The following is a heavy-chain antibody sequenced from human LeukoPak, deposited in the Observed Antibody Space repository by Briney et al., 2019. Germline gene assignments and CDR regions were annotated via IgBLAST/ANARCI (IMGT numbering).Heavy chain of an antibody. CDR1: GYTFTSYG. J-gene: IGHJ5*02. V-gene: IGHV1-8*01. Sequence: ASVNVSCKASGYTFTSYGINWVRQATGQGLEWMGWMNPNSGNTGYAQKFQGRVTMTRNTSISTAYMELSRLRSEDTAVYYCARGMDYDFWSGYSFWFDPWGQGTLVTVPS. CDR3: ARGMDYDFWSGYSFWFDP. CDR2: MNPNSGNT. D-gene: IGHD3-3*01.